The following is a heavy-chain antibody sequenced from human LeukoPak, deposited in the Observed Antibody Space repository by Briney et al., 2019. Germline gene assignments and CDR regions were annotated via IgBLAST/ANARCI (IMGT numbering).Heavy chain of an antibody. J-gene: IGHJ4*02. CDR3: ARKGYNWNDDY. CDR1: GFTFSDYY. CDR2: ISSSGTTI. V-gene: IGHV3-11*01. D-gene: IGHD1-20*01. Sequence: SGGPLRLSCAASGFTFSDYYMSWIRQAPGKGLEWLSYISSSGTTIYYADSVKGRFTISRDNAKNSLYLQMNSLRAEDTAVYYCARKGYNWNDDYWGQGTLVTVSS.